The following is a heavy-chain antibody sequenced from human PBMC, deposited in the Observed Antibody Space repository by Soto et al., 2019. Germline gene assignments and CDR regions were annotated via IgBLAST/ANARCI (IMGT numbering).Heavy chain of an antibody. J-gene: IGHJ4*02. CDR3: ARGSPGVGF. CDR1: GFTFSDYT. CDR2: ISSSSNYI. Sequence: VQLVESGGGLVKPGGSLRLSCAASGFTFSDYTMDWVRQAPGKGLEWVSSISSSSNYIYNADSVKGRFTISRDNAKNSLYLHMSSLRAEDTAVYYCARGSPGVGFWGQGTLVTVSS. D-gene: IGHD3-10*01. V-gene: IGHV3-21*01.